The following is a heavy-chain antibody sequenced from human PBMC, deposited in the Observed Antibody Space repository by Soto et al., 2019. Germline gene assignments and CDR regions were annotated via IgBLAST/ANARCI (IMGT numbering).Heavy chain of an antibody. V-gene: IGHV3-7*01. J-gene: IGHJ4*02. CDR2: INQDGSEM. CDR1: GFTFGSQW. Sequence: EVQLVESGGGSVQPGGSLRLSCAASGFTFGSQWMSWVRQAPGKGLEWVANINQDGSEMYYVDPVKGRFTISRDNAMDSLYLQLNNLRVEDTAVYFCSSSHKWGQGVLVSVSS. CDR3: SSSHK.